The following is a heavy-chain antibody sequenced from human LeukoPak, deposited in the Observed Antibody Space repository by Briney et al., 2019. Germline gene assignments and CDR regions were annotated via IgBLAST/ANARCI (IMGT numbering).Heavy chain of an antibody. D-gene: IGHD4-23*01. Sequence: PSETLSLTCTVSGGSISSYYWSWIRQPPGKGLEWIGYIFYSGSTNYNPSLESRVTMSVDTSKNQFSLKLRSVTAADTAVYYCARRNSDNYYYYGMDVWGQGTTVTVSS. CDR2: IFYSGST. J-gene: IGHJ6*02. CDR1: GGSISSYY. V-gene: IGHV4-59*08. CDR3: ARRNSDNYYYYGMDV.